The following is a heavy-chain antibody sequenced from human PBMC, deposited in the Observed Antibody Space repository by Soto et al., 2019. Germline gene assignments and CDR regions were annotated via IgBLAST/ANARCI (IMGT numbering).Heavy chain of an antibody. D-gene: IGHD2-21*02. CDR3: ARDLWGYCGTDCYPLDV. CDR2: MYNTGST. Sequence: QVQLQESGPGLVKPSETLSLTCTVSGGSISRYYWSWIRQPPGKGLEWIGYMYNTGSTVYNPPFKSRVTISVETSKNQFSLKLNSVTAADTAVYYCARDLWGYCGTDCYPLDVWGQGTTVTVSS. CDR1: GGSISRYY. V-gene: IGHV4-59*01. J-gene: IGHJ6*02.